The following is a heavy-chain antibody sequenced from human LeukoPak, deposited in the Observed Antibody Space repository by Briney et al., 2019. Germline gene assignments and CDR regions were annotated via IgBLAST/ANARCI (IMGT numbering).Heavy chain of an antibody. Sequence: ASVKVSCKASGYTFTTYGITWVRQVPGQGLEWMGWISAYNGNTKYAEKLQGRVTITTDTSTTTGYMELRSLRSDDTAVYYCAKEPYSSSWYWKDYWGQGTLVTVSS. D-gene: IGHD6-13*01. V-gene: IGHV1-18*01. CDR2: ISAYNGNT. J-gene: IGHJ4*02. CDR3: AKEPYSSSWYWKDY. CDR1: GYTFTTYG.